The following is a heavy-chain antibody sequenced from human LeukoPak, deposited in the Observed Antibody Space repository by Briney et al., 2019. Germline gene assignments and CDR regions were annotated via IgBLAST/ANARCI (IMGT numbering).Heavy chain of an antibody. D-gene: IGHD6-13*01. Sequence: GGSLRLSCAASGFTFSSYGMTWVRQAPGKGLEWVSGISGSGGSTYYVDSVKGRFTISRDNSKNTLYLQMNSLRAEDTAVYYCAKDGYSDYYYYGMDVWGQGTTVTVSS. CDR1: GFTFSSYG. CDR3: AKDGYSDYYYYGMDV. J-gene: IGHJ6*02. CDR2: ISGSGGST. V-gene: IGHV3-23*01.